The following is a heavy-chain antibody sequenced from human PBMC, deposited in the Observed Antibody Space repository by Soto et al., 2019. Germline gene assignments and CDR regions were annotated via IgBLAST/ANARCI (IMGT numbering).Heavy chain of an antibody. CDR1: GGSISGSY. CDR2: TYHIGST. Sequence: SETLSLTCTVSGGSISGSYWCWIRLRQPQGLDLNGYTYHIGSTNANPSLRRRVTISVDTATTQFSLNLSSGTAADTAVYFCARNKDSESWGRISFDPWGQGTLVTVSS. CDR3: ARNKDSESWGRISFDP. V-gene: IGHV4-59*01. D-gene: IGHD2-15*01. J-gene: IGHJ5*02.